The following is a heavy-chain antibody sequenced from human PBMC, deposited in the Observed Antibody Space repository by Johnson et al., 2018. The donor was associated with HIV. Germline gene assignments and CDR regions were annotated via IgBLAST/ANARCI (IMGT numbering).Heavy chain of an antibody. Sequence: QVQLVESGGGVVQPGRSLRLSCAASGFTFRNYGIHWVRQAPGKGLEWVAVISYDGSNKYYADSVKGRFTISRDNSKNTLYLQMNSLRAEDTAVYYCARYSSSWYHAFDIWGQGTMVTVSS. CDR3: ARYSSSWYHAFDI. J-gene: IGHJ3*02. CDR2: ISYDGSNK. CDR1: GFTFRNYG. D-gene: IGHD6-13*01. V-gene: IGHV3-30*03.